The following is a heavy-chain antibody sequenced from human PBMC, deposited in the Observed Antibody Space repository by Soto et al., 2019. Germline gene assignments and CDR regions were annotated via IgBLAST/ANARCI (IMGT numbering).Heavy chain of an antibody. Sequence: EVQLLESGGGLVQPGGSLRLSCAASGFTFSSYAMNWVRQAPGKGLQWVSVISGSGDSTYYADSVKGRFTISRDNSKNTLYLQMTSLRAEDTAVYYCARRNSGWYFALWGRGTLVTVSS. CDR3: ARRNSGWYFAL. V-gene: IGHV3-23*01. CDR1: GFTFSSYA. D-gene: IGHD4-4*01. CDR2: ISGSGDST. J-gene: IGHJ2*01.